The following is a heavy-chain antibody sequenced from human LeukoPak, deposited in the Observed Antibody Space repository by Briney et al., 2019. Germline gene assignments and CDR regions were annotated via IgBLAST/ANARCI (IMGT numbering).Heavy chain of an antibody. Sequence: VASVKVSCKASGYTFTTYYIHWVRQAPGQGLEWMGIINPIGGTTDYAQKFQGRVTMTRDTSTSTVYMELSNLRSEDTAVYYCARQQGLQNLNFDYWGQGTLVTVSS. V-gene: IGHV1-46*01. J-gene: IGHJ4*02. D-gene: IGHD4-11*01. CDR2: INPIGGTT. CDR3: ARQQGLQNLNFDY. CDR1: GYTFTTYY.